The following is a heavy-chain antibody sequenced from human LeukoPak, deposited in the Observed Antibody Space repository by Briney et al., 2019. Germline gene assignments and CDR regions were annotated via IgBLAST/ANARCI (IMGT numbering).Heavy chain of an antibody. Sequence: VASVKVSCKASGYTFISYGISWVRQAPGQGLEWMGWVSAYADDTNYVQKSQGRVTMTTDTSTSTAYMELRSLRFDDTAVYYCARDCIGCHGFDYWGQGTLDTVSS. V-gene: IGHV1-18*01. D-gene: IGHD2-15*01. CDR2: VSAYADDT. CDR3: ARDCIGCHGFDY. J-gene: IGHJ4*02. CDR1: GYTFISYG.